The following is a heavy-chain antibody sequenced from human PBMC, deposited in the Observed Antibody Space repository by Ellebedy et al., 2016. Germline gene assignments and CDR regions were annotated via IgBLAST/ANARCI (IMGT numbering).Heavy chain of an antibody. J-gene: IGHJ4*02. CDR1: GFTFSYYS. D-gene: IGHD6-19*01. CDR2: ISSSSGYI. V-gene: IGHV3-21*06. CDR3: ARGDRIKVAGPPSG. Sequence: GESLKISXAASGFTFSYYSMNWVRQAPGKGLEWVSSISSSSGYIYYTDSVKGRFTISRDNAKNSLYLQMNSLRVADTAVYYCARGDRIKVAGPPSGWGQGTLVTVSS.